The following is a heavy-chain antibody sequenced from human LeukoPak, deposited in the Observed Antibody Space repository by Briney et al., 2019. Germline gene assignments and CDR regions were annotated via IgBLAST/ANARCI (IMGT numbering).Heavy chain of an antibody. CDR2: INHSGST. CDR1: RGSFSGYY. CDR3: ARQVVAVAGTGYFDY. Sequence: SETLFLTCAVYRGSFSGYYWSWIRQPPAKGLEGMGEINHSGSTNYNPSLKSRVTISVDTSKNQFSLKLNSVAAADTAVYFCARQVVAVAGTGYFDYWGQGTLVTVSS. D-gene: IGHD6-19*01. V-gene: IGHV4-34*01. J-gene: IGHJ4*02.